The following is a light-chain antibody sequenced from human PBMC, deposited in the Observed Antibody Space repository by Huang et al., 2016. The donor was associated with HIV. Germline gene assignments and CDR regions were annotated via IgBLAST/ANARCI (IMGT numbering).Light chain of an antibody. Sequence: EIVMTQSPATLSVSPGERVTLSCRANRSVSTNLAWYQQRPGQSPRLLIYGSSTSAPGITSRFSGSGSGTDFSLTISSLQSEDFALYYCHQYNNWLLSFGGGTRVDI. J-gene: IGKJ4*01. CDR1: RSVSTN. CDR2: GSS. V-gene: IGKV3-15*01. CDR3: HQYNNWLLS.